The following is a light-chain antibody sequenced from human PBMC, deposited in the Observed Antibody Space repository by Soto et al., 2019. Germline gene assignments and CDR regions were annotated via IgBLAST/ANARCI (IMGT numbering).Light chain of an antibody. CDR3: QQYGSSPRT. V-gene: IGKV3-20*01. CDR2: GAS. Sequence: EIVFTQFPGTLSLSPGERSTLSCRASQICSSSSLAWYQQKVGRAPRVLIYGASSRATGIPDRFSGSGSGTDFTLTITRLEPEDFAVYYCQQYGSSPRTFGQGTRLEI. J-gene: IGKJ5*01. CDR1: QICSSSS.